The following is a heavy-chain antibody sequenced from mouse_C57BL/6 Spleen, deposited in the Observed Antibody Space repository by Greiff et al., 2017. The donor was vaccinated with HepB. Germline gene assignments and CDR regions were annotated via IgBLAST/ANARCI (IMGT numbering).Heavy chain of an antibody. V-gene: IGHV1-39*01. CDR3: ARSDYGSSYDYFDY. D-gene: IGHD1-1*01. Sequence: VHVKQSGPELVKPGASVKISCKASGYSFTDYNMNWVKQSNGKSLEWIGVINPNYGTTSYNQKFKGKATLTVDQSSSTAYMQLNSLTSEDSAVYYCARSDYGSSYDYFDYWGQGTTLTVSS. CDR2: INPNYGTT. CDR1: GYSFTDYN. J-gene: IGHJ2*01.